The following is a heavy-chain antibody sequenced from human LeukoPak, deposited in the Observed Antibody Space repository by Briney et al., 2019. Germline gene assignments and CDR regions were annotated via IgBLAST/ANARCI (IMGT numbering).Heavy chain of an antibody. CDR1: GFTFSSYA. CDR2: ISGSGGST. CDR3: AKDLLLPTPLDY. V-gene: IGHV3-23*01. J-gene: IGHJ4*02. Sequence: EGSLRLSCAASGFTFSSYAMSWVRQAPGKGLEWVSAISGSGGSTYYADSVKGRFTISRDISKNTLYLQMNSLRAEDTAVYYCAKDLLLPTPLDYWGQGTLVTVSS.